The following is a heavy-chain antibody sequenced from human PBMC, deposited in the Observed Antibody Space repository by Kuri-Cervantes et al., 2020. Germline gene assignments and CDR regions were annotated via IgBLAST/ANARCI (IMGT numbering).Heavy chain of an antibody. CDR1: GYTFTSYY. V-gene: IGHV1-46*01. CDR3: ARAEYYDFFGGPGRANWFDP. J-gene: IGHJ5*02. Sequence: ASVKVSCKASGYTFTSYYMHWVRQAPGQGLEWMGIINPSGGSTSYAQKFQGRVTMTRDTSTSTVYMEPSSLRSEDTAVYYCARAEYYDFFGGPGRANWFDPWGQGTLVTVSS. CDR2: INPSGGST. D-gene: IGHD3-3*01.